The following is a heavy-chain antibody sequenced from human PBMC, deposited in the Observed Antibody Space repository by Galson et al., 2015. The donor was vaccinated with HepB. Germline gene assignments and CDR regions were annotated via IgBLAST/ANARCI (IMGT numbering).Heavy chain of an antibody. D-gene: IGHD3-22*01. J-gene: IGHJ4*02. CDR2: IYPGDSDT. CDR3: ARGDYYDSSGYPPYFDY. V-gene: IGHV5-51*01. CDR1: GYSFTSYW. Sequence: QSGAEVKKPGESPKISCKGSGYSFTSYWIGWVRQMPGKGLEWMGIIYPGDSDTRYSPSFQGQVTISADKSISTAYLQWSSLKASDTAMCYCARGDYYDSSGYPPYFDYWGQGTLVTVSS.